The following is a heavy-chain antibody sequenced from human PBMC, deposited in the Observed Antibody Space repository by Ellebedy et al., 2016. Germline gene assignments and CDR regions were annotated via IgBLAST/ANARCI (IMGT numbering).Heavy chain of an antibody. J-gene: IGHJ4*02. V-gene: IGHV1-2*02. D-gene: IGHD1-26*01. Sequence: ASVKVSCXASGYTFTDYRLDWVRQAPGQGLEWMGWIDPSSGGTFYVQRFQGRVTMTRDTSISTVYMELSSLRSDDTAVYYCARDESGSYLDWGQGTLVTVSS. CDR2: IDPSSGGT. CDR3: ARDESGSYLD. CDR1: GYTFTDYR.